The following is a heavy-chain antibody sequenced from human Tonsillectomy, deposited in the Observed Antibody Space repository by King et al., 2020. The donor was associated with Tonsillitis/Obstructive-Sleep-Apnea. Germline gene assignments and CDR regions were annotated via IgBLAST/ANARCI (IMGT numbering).Heavy chain of an antibody. CDR2: IKSKRDGGTT. CDR3: TTDPRD. D-gene: IGHD3-10*01. CDR1: GFTFSSAW. J-gene: IGHJ4*02. V-gene: IGHV3-15*01. Sequence: VQLVESGGGLVKPGESLRLSCAASGFTFSSAWMSWVRQAPGKGLEWVGRIKSKRDGGTTDYVAPVRGRFTISRDDSKNTVYLQMDSLKTEVTAVYYCTTDPRDWGQGTLVTVSS.